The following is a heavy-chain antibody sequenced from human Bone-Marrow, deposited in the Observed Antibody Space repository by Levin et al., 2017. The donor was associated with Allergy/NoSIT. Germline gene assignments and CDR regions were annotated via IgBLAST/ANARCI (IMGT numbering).Heavy chain of an antibody. V-gene: IGHV3-23*01. CDR1: GFTFSSYA. Sequence: PGGSLRLSCAASGFTFSSYAMSWVRQAPGKGLEWVSAISGSGGSTYYADSVKGRFTISRDNSKNTLYLQMNSLRAEDTAVYYCAKDLRGLATMIVVVTPFDYWGQGTLVTVSS. CDR3: AKDLRGLATMIVVVTPFDY. CDR2: ISGSGGST. D-gene: IGHD3-22*01. J-gene: IGHJ4*02.